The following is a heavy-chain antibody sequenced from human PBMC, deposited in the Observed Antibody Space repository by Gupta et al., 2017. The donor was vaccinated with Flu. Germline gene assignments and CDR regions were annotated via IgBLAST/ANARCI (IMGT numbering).Heavy chain of an antibody. CDR1: GFTSGSYW. CDR2: IKPNGIVK. V-gene: IGHV3-7*04. CDR3: TRGGYWEPPDY. J-gene: IGHJ4*02. D-gene: IGHD1-26*01. Sequence: EVFLMESGGGVVQPGGSLRLSCVACGFTSGSYWMTWGRQAPGKGLAWVAKIKPNGIVKHYVDSVEGRFTISRDNGKNSLFLRMDSLRVDDTAVYYCTRGGYWEPPDYWGQGTLVTVSS.